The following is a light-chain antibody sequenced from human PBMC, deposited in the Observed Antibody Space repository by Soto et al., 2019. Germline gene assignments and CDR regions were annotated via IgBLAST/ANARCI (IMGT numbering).Light chain of an antibody. CDR1: SSNIGSNT. CDR3: AAWDDSLNAVV. Sequence: QSVLTQPPSASGTPGQRVTISCSGSSSNIGSNTVNWYQQFPGTAPKLLIYSHNQRPSGVPDRFSGAKSGTSASLAISGLQSEDEDDYYCAAWDDSLNAVVFGGGTKLTVL. CDR2: SHN. V-gene: IGLV1-44*01. J-gene: IGLJ2*01.